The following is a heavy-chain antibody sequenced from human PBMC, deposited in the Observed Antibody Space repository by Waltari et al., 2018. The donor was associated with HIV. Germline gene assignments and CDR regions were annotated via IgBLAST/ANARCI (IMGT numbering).Heavy chain of an antibody. J-gene: IGHJ4*02. CDR1: GFLFSDFA. D-gene: IGHD3-10*01. CDR2: ISHDGSKK. CDR3: ARDSYDSGTYGLIDY. Sequence: QVQLVESGGGVVRPGRSLRLPCAASGFLFSDFALHWVRQAPGKGLEWVAIISHDGSKKSYADSVKGRFTISRDNSKNTLFLQMNSLTTEDTAVYYCARDSYDSGTYGLIDYWGQGTLVTVSS. V-gene: IGHV3-30*04.